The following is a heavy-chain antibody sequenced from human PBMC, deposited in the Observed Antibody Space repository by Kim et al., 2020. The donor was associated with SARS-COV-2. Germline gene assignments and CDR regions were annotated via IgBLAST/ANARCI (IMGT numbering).Heavy chain of an antibody. CDR3: ARERGGTDIVVVPAAIYSLGC. V-gene: IGHV1-18*01. CDR2: ISAYNGNT. CDR1: GYTFTSYG. Sequence: ASVKVSCKASGYTFTSYGISWVRQAPGQGLEWMGWISAYNGNTNYAQKLQGRVTMTTDTSTSTAYMELRSLRSDDTAVYYCARERGGTDIVVVPAAIYSLGCWGQGTLVTVSS. D-gene: IGHD2-2*01. J-gene: IGHJ4*02.